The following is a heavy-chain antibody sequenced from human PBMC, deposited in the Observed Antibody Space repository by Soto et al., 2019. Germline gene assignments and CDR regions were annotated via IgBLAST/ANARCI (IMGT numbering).Heavy chain of an antibody. D-gene: IGHD6-19*01. Sequence: ASVKVSCKASEHTFTAYYLHWVRQAPGQGLEWMGWINPNGGGTIYAQKFQGRLTMTRDTSITTAYMELSRLRADDTAFYFCATSSDWSPLLDYWGQGTRGTVSP. J-gene: IGHJ4*02. CDR3: ATSSDWSPLLDY. V-gene: IGHV1-2*02. CDR2: INPNGGGT. CDR1: EHTFTAYY.